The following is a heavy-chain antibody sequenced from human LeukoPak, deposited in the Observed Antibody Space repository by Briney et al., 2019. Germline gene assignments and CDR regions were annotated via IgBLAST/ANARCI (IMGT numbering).Heavy chain of an antibody. CDR3: ARALSQGAGAAVPSAPIDY. Sequence: GGSLRLSCAASGFTFSSYGMHWVRQAPGKGLEWVAFTRYDGNNKYYADSVEGRFTVSRDNSRSTLYLQMNSLRVEDTGVYYCARALSQGAGAAVPSAPIDYWGQGTLVTVSS. CDR2: TRYDGNNK. CDR1: GFTFSSYG. D-gene: IGHD2-2*01. V-gene: IGHV3-30*02. J-gene: IGHJ4*02.